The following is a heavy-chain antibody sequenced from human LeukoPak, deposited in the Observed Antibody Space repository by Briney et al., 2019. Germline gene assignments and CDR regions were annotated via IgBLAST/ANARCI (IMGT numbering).Heavy chain of an antibody. CDR1: GFTFSSYG. Sequence: PGGSLRLSCAASGFTFSSYGMHWVRQAPGKGLEWVAFIRYDGSNKYYADSVKGRFTISRDNSKNTLYLQMNSLRAEDTAVYYCARTVAGRSPSYYGMDVWGQGTTVTVSS. V-gene: IGHV3-30*02. D-gene: IGHD6-19*01. CDR3: ARTVAGRSPSYYGMDV. CDR2: IRYDGSNK. J-gene: IGHJ6*02.